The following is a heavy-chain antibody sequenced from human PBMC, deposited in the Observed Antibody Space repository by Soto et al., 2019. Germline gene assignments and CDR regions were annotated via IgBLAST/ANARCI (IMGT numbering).Heavy chain of an antibody. CDR1: CFPFSRHG. D-gene: IGHD3-22*01. V-gene: IGHV1-18*01. J-gene: IGHJ3*02. CDR3: ARVRVIVVVGDAFDI. CDR2: ISAYNGNT. Sequence: GAPVEGPFQAFCFPFSRHGIRLVGQGPGQGLEWMGWISAYNGNTNYAQKLQGRVTMTTDTSTSTAYMELRSLRSDDTAVYYCARVRVIVVVGDAFDIWGQGTMVT.